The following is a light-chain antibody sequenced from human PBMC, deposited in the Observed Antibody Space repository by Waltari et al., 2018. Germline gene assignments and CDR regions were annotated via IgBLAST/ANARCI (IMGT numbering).Light chain of an antibody. CDR1: QSISSW. J-gene: IGKJ1*01. CDR3: QQYNTYSRT. V-gene: IGKV1-5*03. Sequence: DIQMTQSPSTLSASVGDRVTITCRASQSISSWLAWYQQKPGKAPHLLLYKASTLESGVPSRFSGSASGTEFTLTISSLQPDDFATYYCQQYNTYSRTFGQGTKVEFK. CDR2: KAS.